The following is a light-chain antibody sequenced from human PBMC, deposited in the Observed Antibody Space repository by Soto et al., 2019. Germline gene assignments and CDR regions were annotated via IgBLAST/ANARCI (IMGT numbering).Light chain of an antibody. CDR1: SSDVGGYNY. CDR2: DVT. V-gene: IGLV2-8*01. CDR3: SSYAGSNNLV. J-gene: IGLJ2*01. Sequence: QSALTQPPSASGSPGQSVTISCTGTSSDVGGYNYVSWYQQHPGKAPRLLIYDVTKRPSGVPHRFSGSKSGNTASLTVSGLQAEDEADYYCSSYAGSNNLVFGGGTKLTVL.